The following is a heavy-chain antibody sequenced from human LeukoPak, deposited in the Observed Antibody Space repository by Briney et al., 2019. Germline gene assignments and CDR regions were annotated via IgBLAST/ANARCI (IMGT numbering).Heavy chain of an antibody. V-gene: IGHV3-23*01. D-gene: IGHD2-2*01. CDR3: AKDYCSSTSCYYFGY. Sequence: GGSLRLSCAASGFTFSSYAMSWVRQAPGKGLEWVSAISGSGGSTYYADSVKGRFTISRDNSKNTLYLQMNSLRAEDTAVYYCAKDYCSSTSCYYFGYWGQGTLVTVSS. CDR2: ISGSGGST. CDR1: GFTFSSYA. J-gene: IGHJ4*02.